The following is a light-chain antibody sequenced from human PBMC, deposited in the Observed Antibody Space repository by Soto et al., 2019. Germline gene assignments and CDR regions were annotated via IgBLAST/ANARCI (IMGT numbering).Light chain of an antibody. CDR2: DAS. CDR3: QQSDSLPIT. V-gene: IGKV1-33*01. CDR1: QDISNY. J-gene: IGKJ5*01. Sequence: DIQMTQSPSSLSASVGDRVTITCRASQDISNYLNWYQQRPGKAPKLLIYDASNLERGVPSRFIGTRSGTHFTFAITSLQPEDVATYYCQQSDSLPITFCQGTRREI.